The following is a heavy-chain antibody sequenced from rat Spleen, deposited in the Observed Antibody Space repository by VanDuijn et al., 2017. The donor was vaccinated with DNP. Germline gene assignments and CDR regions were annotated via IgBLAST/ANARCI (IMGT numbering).Heavy chain of an antibody. V-gene: IGHV2-41*01. Sequence: QVQLKESGPGLVQPSQTLSLTCTVAGFSLTSYNVHWVRQPSGKGLEWMGVVWIGGTTHISSIFKSRVSISRDTSKSQVFLEVNSLQSEDTATYYCASTGGSWGQGVMVTVSS. CDR1: GFSLTSYN. J-gene: IGHJ2*01. CDR2: VWIGGTT. D-gene: IGHD4-4*01. CDR3: ASTGGS.